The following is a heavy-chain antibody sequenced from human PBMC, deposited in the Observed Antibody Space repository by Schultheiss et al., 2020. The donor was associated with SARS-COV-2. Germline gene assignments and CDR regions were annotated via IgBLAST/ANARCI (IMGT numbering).Heavy chain of an antibody. V-gene: IGHV4-34*01. CDR3: ARGLVRYCSSTSCYHDY. CDR1: GGSFSDYY. D-gene: IGHD2-2*01. J-gene: IGHJ4*02. CDR2: INHSGST. Sequence: GSLRLSCAVYGGSFSDYYWSWIRQPPGKGLEWIGEINHSGSTNYNPSLKSRVTISVDTSKNQFSLKLSSVTAADTAVYYCARGLVRYCSSTSCYHDYWGQGTLVTVSS.